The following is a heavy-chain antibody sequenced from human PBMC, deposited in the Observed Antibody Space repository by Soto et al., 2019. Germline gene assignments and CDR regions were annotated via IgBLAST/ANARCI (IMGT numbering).Heavy chain of an antibody. CDR1: GGSFSGYY. D-gene: IGHD2-2*01. V-gene: IGHV4-34*01. CDR3: ARGVVVPAAEYGMDV. J-gene: IGHJ6*02. Sequence: SETLSLTXAVYGGSFSGYYWSWIRQPPGKGLEWIGEINHSGSTNYNPSLKSRVTISVDTSKNRFSLKLSSVTAADTAVYYCARGVVVPAAEYGMDVWGQGTTVTV. CDR2: INHSGST.